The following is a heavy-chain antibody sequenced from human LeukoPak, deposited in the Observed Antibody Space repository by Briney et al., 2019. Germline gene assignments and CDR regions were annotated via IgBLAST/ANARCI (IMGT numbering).Heavy chain of an antibody. CDR2: ISSSSSYI. CDR1: GFTFSSYS. Sequence: GGSLRLSCAASGFTFSSYSMNWVRQAPGKGLEWVSSISSSSSYIYYADSVKGGFTISRDNAKNSLYLQMNSLRAEDTAVYYCSGYSSGWTYYFDYWGQGTLVTVSS. J-gene: IGHJ4*02. D-gene: IGHD6-19*01. CDR3: SGYSSGWTYYFDY. V-gene: IGHV3-21*01.